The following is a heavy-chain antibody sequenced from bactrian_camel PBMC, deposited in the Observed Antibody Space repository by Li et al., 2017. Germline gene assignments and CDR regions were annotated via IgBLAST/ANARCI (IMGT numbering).Heavy chain of an antibody. CDR2: IDTGDGST. CDR1: GYTFNTYS. D-gene: IGHD3*01. CDR3: TKDRSYGTRNWVQST. J-gene: IGHJ4*01. V-gene: IGHV3S1*01. Sequence: HVQLVESGGGSALAGGSVRLSCVPSGYTFNTYSWFRQAPGKEREGVAAIDTGDGSTYYLNSVEGRFTISHDNAKNTLYLQMNSLKPEDTAMYYCTKDRSYGTRNWVQSTRGQGTQVTVS.